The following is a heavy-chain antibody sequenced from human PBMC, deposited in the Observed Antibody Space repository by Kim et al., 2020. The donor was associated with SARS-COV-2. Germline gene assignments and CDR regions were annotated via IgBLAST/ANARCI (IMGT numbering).Heavy chain of an antibody. CDR1: GYTLTEVS. J-gene: IGHJ4*02. V-gene: IGHV1-24*01. CDR3: HGAGNHDDDY. Sequence: ASVKVSCKISGYTLTEVSIHWVRQAPGKGLEWMGGFNPEDGERISAQNLQGRLTMTEDTSADTAYMELTSLRSDDTAVYYCHGAGNHDDDYWGQGTLVTV. CDR2: FNPEDGER. D-gene: IGHD3-10*01.